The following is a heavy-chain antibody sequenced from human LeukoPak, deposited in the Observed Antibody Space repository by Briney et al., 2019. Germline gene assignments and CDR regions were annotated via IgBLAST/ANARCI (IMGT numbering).Heavy chain of an antibody. J-gene: IGHJ4*02. Sequence: SETLSLTCAVYGGSFSGYYWSWIRQPPGKGLEWIGEINHSGSTNYNPSLKSRVTISVDTSKNQFSLKLSSVTAADTAVYYCAREGGGGYSYGLDYWGQGTLVTVSS. CDR1: GGSFSGYY. CDR2: INHSGST. V-gene: IGHV4-34*01. CDR3: AREGGGGYSYGLDY. D-gene: IGHD5-18*01.